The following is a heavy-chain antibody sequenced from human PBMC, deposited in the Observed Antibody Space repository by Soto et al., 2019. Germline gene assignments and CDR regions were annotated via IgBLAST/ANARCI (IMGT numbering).Heavy chain of an antibody. D-gene: IGHD4-17*01. CDR3: ARELPDYGGGYYYGMDV. CDR2: IIPIFGTA. CDR1: GGTFSSYA. V-gene: IGHV1-69*13. J-gene: IGHJ6*02. Sequence: SVKVSCKASGGTFSSYAISWVRQAPGQGLEWVGGIIPIFGTANYAQKFQGRVTITADESTSTAYMELSSLRSEDTAVYYCARELPDYGGGYYYGMDVWGQGTTVTVSS.